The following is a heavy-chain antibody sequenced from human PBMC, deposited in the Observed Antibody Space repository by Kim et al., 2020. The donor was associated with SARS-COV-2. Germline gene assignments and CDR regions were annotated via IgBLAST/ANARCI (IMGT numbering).Heavy chain of an antibody. CDR1: GYTFTSYG. J-gene: IGHJ4*02. V-gene: IGHV1-18*01. CDR2: ISAYNGNT. Sequence: ASVKVSCKASGYTFTSYGISWVRQAPGQGLEWMGWISAYNGNTNYAQKLQGRVTMTTDTSTSTAYMELRSLRSDDTAVYYCARERGRDYYDSSCYFYFDYWGQGALVTVSS. CDR3: ARERGRDYYDSSCYFYFDY. D-gene: IGHD3-22*01.